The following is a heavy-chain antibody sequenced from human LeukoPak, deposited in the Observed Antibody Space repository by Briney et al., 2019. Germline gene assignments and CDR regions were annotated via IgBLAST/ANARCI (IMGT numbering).Heavy chain of an antibody. CDR1: GFTFSNYG. V-gene: IGHV3-30*18. CDR2: ISYDGSYK. Sequence: GGSLRLSCAASGFTFSNYGMHWVRQAPGKGLEWVAVISYDGSYKYNADSVKGRSTISRDNSKNTLYLQMNSLRAEDTAVYYCAKDQIYRGSSGYSTDYWGQGTLVTVSS. J-gene: IGHJ4*02. D-gene: IGHD3-22*01. CDR3: AKDQIYRGSSGYSTDY.